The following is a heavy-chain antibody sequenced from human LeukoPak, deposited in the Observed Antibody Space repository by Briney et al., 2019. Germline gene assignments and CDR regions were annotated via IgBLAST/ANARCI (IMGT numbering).Heavy chain of an antibody. Sequence: PGGSLRLSCAASGLTFSNYAMSWVRQAPGKGLEWFSGISDSGGSTYYADSVKGRFIISRDNSKNTLYLQMNSLRAEDKAVYFCAAGHQNSLEGYWGQGTLVSVAS. CDR2: ISDSGGST. CDR1: GLTFSNYA. CDR3: AAGHQNSLEGY. V-gene: IGHV3-23*01. J-gene: IGHJ4*02. D-gene: IGHD1-1*01.